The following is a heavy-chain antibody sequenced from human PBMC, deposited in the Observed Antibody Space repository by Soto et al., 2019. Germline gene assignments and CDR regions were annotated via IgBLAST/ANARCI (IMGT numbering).Heavy chain of an antibody. D-gene: IGHD3-10*01. Sequence: SETLSLTCAVYGGSFSGYYWSWIRQPPGKGLEWIGEINHSGSTNYNPSLKSRVTISVDTSKNQFSLKLSSVTAADTAVYYCARVSPLLWFGDRWFDPWGQGTLVTVSS. CDR2: INHSGST. V-gene: IGHV4-34*01. CDR1: GGSFSGYY. CDR3: ARVSPLLWFGDRWFDP. J-gene: IGHJ5*02.